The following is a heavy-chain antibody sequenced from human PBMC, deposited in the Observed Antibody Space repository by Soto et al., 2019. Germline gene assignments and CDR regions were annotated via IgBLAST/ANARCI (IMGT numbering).Heavy chain of an antibody. D-gene: IGHD5-12*01. CDR2: TYYRSKWYN. Sequence: SQTLSLTCAISGDSVSSNSAAWNWIRQSPSRGLEWLGRTYYRSKWYNDYAVSVKSRITINPDTSKNQFSLQLNSVTPEDTAVYYWARGGYSGYEVYYFYGMDVWGQGTTVTVSS. J-gene: IGHJ6*02. CDR3: ARGGYSGYEVYYFYGMDV. V-gene: IGHV6-1*01. CDR1: GDSVSSNSAA.